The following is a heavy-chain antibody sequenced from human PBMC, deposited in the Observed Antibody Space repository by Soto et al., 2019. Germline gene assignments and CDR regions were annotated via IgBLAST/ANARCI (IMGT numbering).Heavy chain of an antibody. D-gene: IGHD6-13*01. V-gene: IGHV3-23*01. CDR2: SRGSGGST. J-gene: IGHJ4*02. Sequence: WVRQAPGNGLEWVSGSRGSGGSTYYADYADSVKGRFTISRDNSKNTLYLQMNSLRAEDTAVYYCAKSPRAATGGSPFDYWGQGTLVTVSS. CDR3: AKSPRAATGGSPFDY.